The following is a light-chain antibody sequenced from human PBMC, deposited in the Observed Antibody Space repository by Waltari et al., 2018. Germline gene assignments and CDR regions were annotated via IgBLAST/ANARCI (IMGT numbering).Light chain of an antibody. V-gene: IGKV3-20*01. CDR3: QQYDISPLT. J-gene: IGKJ4*01. CDR2: GAS. Sequence: IVFTQSPGTLSLSPGESAPLSSRASQTVRTTYLAWYQQKPGQAPTLVIYGASSRAAGIPDRFSGSGSGTDFSLTISSLEPEDFAVYYCQQYDISPLTFGGGTKVEIK. CDR1: QTVRTTY.